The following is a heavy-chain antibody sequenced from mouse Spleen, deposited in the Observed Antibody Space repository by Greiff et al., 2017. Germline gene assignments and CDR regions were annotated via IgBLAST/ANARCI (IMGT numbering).Heavy chain of an antibody. Sequence: QVQLQQSGPELVKPGASVKISCKASGYAFSSSWMNWVKQRPGKGLEWIGRIYPGDGDTNYNGKFKGKATLTADKSSSTAYMQLSSLTSEDSAVYFCARKGGNSHYYAMDYWGQGTSVTVSS. D-gene: IGHD2-1*01. CDR3: ARKGGNSHYYAMDY. CDR1: GYAFSSSW. CDR2: IYPGDGDT. J-gene: IGHJ4*01. V-gene: IGHV1-82*01.